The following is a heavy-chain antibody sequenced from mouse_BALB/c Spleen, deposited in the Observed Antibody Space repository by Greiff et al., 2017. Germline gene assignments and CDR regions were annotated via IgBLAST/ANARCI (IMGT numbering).Heavy chain of an antibody. CDR1: GYSITSGYY. CDR2: ISSDGSN. CDR3: AIGGGYGYVWYFDV. J-gene: IGHJ1*01. Sequence: DVKLQESGPGLVKPSQSLSLTCSVTGYSITSGYYWNWIRQFPGNKLEWMGNISSDGSNNYNPTLKNRISITRDTSKNQFFLKLNSVTTEDTATYNCAIGGGYGYVWYFDVWGAGTTVTVSS. V-gene: IGHV3-6*02. D-gene: IGHD1-2*01.